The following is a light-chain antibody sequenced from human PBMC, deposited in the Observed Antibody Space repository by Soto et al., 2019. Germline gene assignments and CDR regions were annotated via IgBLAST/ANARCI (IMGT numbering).Light chain of an antibody. J-gene: IGKJ2*01. CDR1: QSISSW. CDR3: QQYNSYSPYT. V-gene: IGKV1-5*01. Sequence: DIQMTQSPSTLSASVGDRVTITCRASQSISSWLAWYQQKPGKAPKLLIYDASSLESGVLSRFSGSGSGTEFTLTISSLQPDDFATYYCQQYNSYSPYTFGQGTKLEIK. CDR2: DAS.